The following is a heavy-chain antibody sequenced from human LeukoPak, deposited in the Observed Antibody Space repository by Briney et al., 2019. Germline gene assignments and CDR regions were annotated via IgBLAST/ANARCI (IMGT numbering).Heavy chain of an antibody. CDR1: GFTFDDYA. CDR2: ISWNSGSI. J-gene: IGHJ4*02. D-gene: IGHD6-13*01. CDR3: AKDLSFCTSIAAAGAFDY. V-gene: IGHV3-9*03. Sequence: PGGSLRLSCAASGFTFDDYAMHWVRQAPGKGLEWVSVISWNSGSIGYADSVKGRFTISRDNAKNSLYLQMNSLRAEDMALYYCAKDLSFCTSIAAAGAFDYWGQGTLVTVSS.